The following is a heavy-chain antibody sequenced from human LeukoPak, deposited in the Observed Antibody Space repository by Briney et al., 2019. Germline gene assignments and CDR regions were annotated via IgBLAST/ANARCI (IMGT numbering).Heavy chain of an antibody. J-gene: IGHJ4*02. Sequence: GGSLRLSCAASGFTFSSYGMHWVRQAPGKGLEWVSAISGSGGSTYYADSVKGRFTISRDNSKNTLYLQMNSLRAEDTAVYYCAKKSGYYTGFDYWGQGTLVTVSS. CDR1: GFTFSSYG. CDR2: ISGSGGST. CDR3: AKKSGYYTGFDY. V-gene: IGHV3-23*01. D-gene: IGHD3-3*01.